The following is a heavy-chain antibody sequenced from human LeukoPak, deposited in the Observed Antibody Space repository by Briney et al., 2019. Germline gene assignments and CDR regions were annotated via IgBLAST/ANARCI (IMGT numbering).Heavy chain of an antibody. J-gene: IGHJ6*03. D-gene: IGHD3-22*01. Sequence: SETLSLTCTVSGGSISRYYCIWIQQPPGKGLEWIGYIYYSGSTNYNPSLKSRVTISVDTSKNQFSLKLSSVTAADTAVYYCARAPHLSSTRGFFSYYYYYMDVWGKGTTVTVSS. CDR3: ARAPHLSSTRGFFSYYYYYMDV. CDR2: IYYSGST. CDR1: GGSISRYY. V-gene: IGHV4-59*01.